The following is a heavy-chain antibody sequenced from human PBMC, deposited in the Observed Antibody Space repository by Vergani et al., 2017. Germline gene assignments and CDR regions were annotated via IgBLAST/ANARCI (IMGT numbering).Heavy chain of an antibody. CDR3: ARSGDDVVYSDY. D-gene: IGHD2-8*02. CDR2: IYYSGST. V-gene: IGHV4-59*01. CDR1: GGPISSYY. Sequence: QVQLQESGPGLVKPSETLSLTCTVSGGPISSYYWSWIRQPPGKGLEWIGYIYYSGSTNYNPSLKSRVTISVDTSKNQFSLKLSSVTAADTAVYYCARSGDDVVYSDYWGQGTLVTVSS. J-gene: IGHJ4*02.